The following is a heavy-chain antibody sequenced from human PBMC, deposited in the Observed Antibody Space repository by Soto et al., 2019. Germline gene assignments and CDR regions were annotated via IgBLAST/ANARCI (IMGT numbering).Heavy chain of an antibody. CDR3: AKDKRSQPRFCSGGSCYSWIY. J-gene: IGHJ4*02. V-gene: IGHV3-23*01. Sequence: CAASGFTFGSYAMSWVRQAPGTGLAWVSTISGSGGSIFYADSVKGRFTISRDNSKNTLYLQMGSLRADDTALYYCAKDKRSQPRFCSGGSCYSWIYWGRRTLGTVSS. CDR1: GFTFGSYA. CDR2: ISGSGGSI. D-gene: IGHD2-15*01.